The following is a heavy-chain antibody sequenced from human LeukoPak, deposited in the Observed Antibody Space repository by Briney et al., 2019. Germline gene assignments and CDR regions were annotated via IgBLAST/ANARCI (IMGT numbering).Heavy chain of an antibody. V-gene: IGHV4-39*01. J-gene: IGHJ4*02. Sequence: SETLSLTCTVSGGSISSSSYYWGWIRQPPGKGLEWIGSIYYSGSTYYNPSLKSPVTISVDTSKNQFSLKLSSVTAADTAVYYCARRRINYYGSGSYYFDYWGQGTLVTVSS. CDR1: GGSISSSSYY. CDR3: ARRRINYYGSGSYYFDY. D-gene: IGHD3-10*01. CDR2: IYYSGST.